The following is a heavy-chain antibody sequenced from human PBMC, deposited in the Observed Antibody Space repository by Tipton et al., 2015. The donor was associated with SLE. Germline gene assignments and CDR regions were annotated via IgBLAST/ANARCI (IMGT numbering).Heavy chain of an antibody. J-gene: IGHJ4*02. CDR2: ISTSSTYK. V-gene: IGHV3-21*01. CDR1: GFTFSSYS. D-gene: IGHD7-27*01. CDR3: ARDPGDWGYDY. Sequence: SLRLSCAASGFTFSSYSMNWVRQAPGKGLEWVSSISTSSTYKHYADSVKGRFTISRDNAKNSLYLQMNSLRAEDTAVYYCARDPGDWGYDYWGQGTLVTVSS.